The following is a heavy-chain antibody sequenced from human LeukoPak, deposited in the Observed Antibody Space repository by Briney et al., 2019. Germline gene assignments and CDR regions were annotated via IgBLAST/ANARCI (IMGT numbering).Heavy chain of an antibody. CDR2: IYSGGST. CDR3: ARDSNYDTSGHYY. J-gene: IGHJ4*02. CDR1: GFTFSSYA. V-gene: IGHV3-53*01. D-gene: IGHD3-22*01. Sequence: GGSLRLSCAASGFTFSSYAMSWVRQAPGKGLEWVSVIYSGGSTYSADSVKGRFTISRDNSKNTLYLQMNSLRAEDTAVYYCARDSNYDTSGHYYWGQGTLATVSS.